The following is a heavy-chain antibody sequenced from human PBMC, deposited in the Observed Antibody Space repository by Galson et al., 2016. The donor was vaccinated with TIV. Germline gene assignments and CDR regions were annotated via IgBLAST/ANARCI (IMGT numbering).Heavy chain of an antibody. CDR2: ISSSGSSI. Sequence: SLRLSCAGSGFVFNDYYMNWMRQSPGKGPEWLAHISSSGSSIFYADSVRGRFTISRDNVKKLVFLQMNTLRAEDTALYYCTRGVFSDVWGQGTLVTVSS. J-gene: IGHJ4*02. V-gene: IGHV3-11*01. D-gene: IGHD5/OR15-5a*01. CDR3: TRGVFSDV. CDR1: GFVFNDYY.